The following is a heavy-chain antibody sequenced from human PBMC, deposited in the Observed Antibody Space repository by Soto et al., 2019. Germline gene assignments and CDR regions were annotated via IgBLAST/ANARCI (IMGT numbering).Heavy chain of an antibody. CDR2: IITIIDTT. D-gene: IGHD2-21*01. CDR3: ARETRDRDAFSL. J-gene: IGHJ3*01. V-gene: IGHV1-69*06. Sequence: QVQLVQSGAEVKKPGSSVKVSCKSSGGNFNNYAISWVRQAPAQGLQWMGGIITIIDTTHYAQKLQGRVTISEDRGRTTVYMELTGLTSDDSATYFCARETRDRDAFSLWGQGTVVTVSS. CDR1: GGNFNNYA.